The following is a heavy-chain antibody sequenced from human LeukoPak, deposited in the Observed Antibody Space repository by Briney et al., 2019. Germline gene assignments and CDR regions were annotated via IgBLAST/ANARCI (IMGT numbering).Heavy chain of an antibody. CDR2: IYGSGDIT. D-gene: IGHD3-16*01. CDR3: AREDAVSGGYFDN. V-gene: IGHV3-23*01. Sequence: PGGSLRLSCAASGFTFSNYAMGWVRQAPGKGLEWVSAIYGSGDITFYTGSGKGRFTISRDNSRNTLYLQMSSLRADDTAVYYCAREDAVSGGYFDNWGQGTLVTVSS. J-gene: IGHJ4*02. CDR1: GFTFSNYA.